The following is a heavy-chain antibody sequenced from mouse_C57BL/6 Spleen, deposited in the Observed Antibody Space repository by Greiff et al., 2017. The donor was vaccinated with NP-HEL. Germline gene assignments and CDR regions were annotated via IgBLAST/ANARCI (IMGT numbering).Heavy chain of an antibody. J-gene: IGHJ3*01. CDR2: IYPGDGDT. CDR1: GYAFSSSW. CDR3: ERRTAQATFAY. V-gene: IGHV1-82*01. D-gene: IGHD3-2*02. Sequence: QVQLQQSGPELVKPGASVKISCKASGYAFSSSWMNWVKQRPGKGLEWIGRIYPGDGDTNYNGKFKGKATLTADKSSSTAYLQLSSLTTEDSAVYLCERRTAQATFAYWGKGTLVNVSA.